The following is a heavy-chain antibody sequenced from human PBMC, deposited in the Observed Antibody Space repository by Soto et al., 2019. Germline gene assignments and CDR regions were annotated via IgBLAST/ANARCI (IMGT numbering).Heavy chain of an antibody. CDR3: AKDGWIMVVVAANHFDY. CDR2: ISGSGGST. D-gene: IGHD2-15*01. V-gene: IGHV3-23*01. J-gene: IGHJ4*02. Sequence: EVQLLESGGGLVQPGGSLRLSCAASGFTFSSYAMSWVRQAPGKGLEWVSAISGSGGSTYYADSVKGRFTISRDNSKNTLYLQMNSLRAEDTAVSYCAKDGWIMVVVAANHFDYWGQGTLVTVSS. CDR1: GFTFSSYA.